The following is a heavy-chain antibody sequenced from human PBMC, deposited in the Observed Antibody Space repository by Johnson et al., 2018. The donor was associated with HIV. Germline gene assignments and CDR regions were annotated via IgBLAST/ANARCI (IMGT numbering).Heavy chain of an antibody. D-gene: IGHD3-22*01. CDR1: GFTFINYA. Sequence: VQLVESGGGLVQPGGSLRLSCAASGFTFINYAMSLVRQAPGKGLEWVSSIGGSGTNTYYADSVKGRFTISRDNAKNSLYLQMNSLRAEDTAVYYCARDLPGDYYDSSGYPRRHDAFDIWGQGTTVTVSS. CDR3: ARDLPGDYYDSSGYPRRHDAFDI. CDR2: IGGSGTNT. V-gene: IGHV3-23*04. J-gene: IGHJ3*02.